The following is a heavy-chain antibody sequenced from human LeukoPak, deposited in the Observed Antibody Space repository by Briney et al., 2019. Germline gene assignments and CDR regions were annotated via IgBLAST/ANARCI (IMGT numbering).Heavy chain of an antibody. V-gene: IGHV3-30-3*01. J-gene: IGHJ4*02. CDR3: ARDLGRYGGKTDFDY. CDR2: ISYDGSNK. CDR1: GFSFSSYA. D-gene: IGHD4-23*01. Sequence: GGSLRLSCAASGFSFSSYAMHWVRQAPGKGLEWVAVISYDGSNKYYADSVKGRFTISRDNSKHTLFLQMNSLRAEDTAVFYCARDLGRYGGKTDFDYWGQGTVVSASS.